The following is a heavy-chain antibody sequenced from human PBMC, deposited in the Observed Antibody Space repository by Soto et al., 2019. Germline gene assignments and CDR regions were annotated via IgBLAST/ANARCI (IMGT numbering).Heavy chain of an antibody. CDR3: AKDSGIPRGTLIPNWFDP. V-gene: IGHV1-58*01. D-gene: IGHD1-1*01. J-gene: IGHJ5*02. Sequence: ASVKVSCKSSGITFITSTVQWVRQARGQPLEWIGWIVVGSGNTIYAQKFQERVTLTRDESTSTAYMELSSLRSEDTAVYYCAKDSGIPRGTLIPNWFDPWGQGTLVTVSS. CDR1: GITFITST. CDR2: IVVGSGNT.